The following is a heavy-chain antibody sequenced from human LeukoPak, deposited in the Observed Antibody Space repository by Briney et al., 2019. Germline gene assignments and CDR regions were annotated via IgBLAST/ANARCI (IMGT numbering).Heavy chain of an antibody. CDR2: IYSGGTT. CDR3: ARHSRNCSGGYCYLYY. CDR1: GGSISSDSYY. Sequence: SETLSLTCAVSGGSISSDSYYWGWIRQPPGKGLEWIGSIYSGGTTYYNPSLKSRVTISVDTSKNQFSLKLTSVTAAEAGAYYCARHSRNCSGGYCYLYYWGQGTQVTVSS. J-gene: IGHJ4*02. V-gene: IGHV4-39*01. D-gene: IGHD2-15*01.